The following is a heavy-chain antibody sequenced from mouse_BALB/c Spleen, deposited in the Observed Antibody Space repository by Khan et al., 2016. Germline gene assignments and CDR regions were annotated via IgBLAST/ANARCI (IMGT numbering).Heavy chain of an antibody. CDR2: INTETGEP. CDR3: ARSHGVDY. V-gene: IGHV9-2-1*01. Sequence: QIQLVQSGPELKKPGETVKISCKASGYTFTDYSMHWVKQAPGKGLKWMGWINTETGEPTYADDFKGRFAFSLETSASTAYLQINNLKNEDTATYFSARSHGVDYWGQGTTLPVSS. CDR1: GYTFTDYS. J-gene: IGHJ2*01.